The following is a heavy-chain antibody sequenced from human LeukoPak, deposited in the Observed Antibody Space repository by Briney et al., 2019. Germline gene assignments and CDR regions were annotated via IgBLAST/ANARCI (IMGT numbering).Heavy chain of an antibody. CDR3: AGDGVPYDSSGSPDY. V-gene: IGHV3-21*01. J-gene: IGHJ4*02. Sequence: GGSLRLSCAASGFAFSSHSTNWVRQAPGKGLEWVSSISSSSSYIYYADSVKGRFTISRDNAKNSLYLQMNSLRAEDTAVYYCAGDGVPYDSSGSPDYWGQGTLVTVSS. CDR1: GFAFSSHS. D-gene: IGHD3-22*01. CDR2: ISSSSSYI.